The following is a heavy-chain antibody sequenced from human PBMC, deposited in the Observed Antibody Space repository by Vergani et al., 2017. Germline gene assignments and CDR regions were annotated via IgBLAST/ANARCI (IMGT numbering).Heavy chain of an antibody. J-gene: IGHJ4*02. CDR1: GGSISSGSYY. Sequence: QVQLQESGPGLVKPSQTLSLTCTVSGGSISSGSYYWSWIRQPAGKGLEWIGRIYTSGSTNYNPSLKSRVTISVDTAKHQFSLKLSSVTAADTAVYYCARERIYYDSSGYYYPGFDYWGQGTLVTVSS. V-gene: IGHV4-61*02. CDR3: ARERIYYDSSGYYYPGFDY. D-gene: IGHD3-22*01. CDR2: IYTSGST.